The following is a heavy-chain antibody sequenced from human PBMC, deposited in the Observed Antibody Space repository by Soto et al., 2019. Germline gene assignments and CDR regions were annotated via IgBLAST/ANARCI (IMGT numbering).Heavy chain of an antibody. CDR1: GYKFTSSW. D-gene: IGHD3-22*01. J-gene: IGHJ5*02. CDR2: IFPSDSDT. V-gene: IGHV5-51*01. CDR3: ARNDKSGYFNWFDP. Sequence: WESLKISCRTSGYKFTSSWIAWVRQMPGKGLEWMGIIFPSDSDTRYSPSFQGQVTISADRSTSTVFLQWASLKASDTAVYFCARNDKSGYFNWFDPWGQGTLVTVSS.